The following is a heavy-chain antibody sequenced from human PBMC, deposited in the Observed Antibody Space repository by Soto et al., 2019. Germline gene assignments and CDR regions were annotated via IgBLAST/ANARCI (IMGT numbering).Heavy chain of an antibody. CDR3: ARAWMGATDAFDI. CDR1: GGSISSGDYY. V-gene: IGHV4-30-4*01. D-gene: IGHD1-26*01. CDR2: IYYSGST. J-gene: IGHJ3*02. Sequence: ASETLSLTCTVSGGSISSGDYYWSWIRQPPGKGLEWIGYIYYSGSTYYNPSLKSRVTISVDTSKNQFSLKLSSVTAADTAVYYCARAWMGATDAFDIWGQGTMVTVS.